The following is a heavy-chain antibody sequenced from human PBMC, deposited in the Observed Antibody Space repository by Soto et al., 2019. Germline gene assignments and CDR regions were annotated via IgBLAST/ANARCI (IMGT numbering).Heavy chain of an antibody. CDR2: IYYSGST. J-gene: IGHJ4*02. V-gene: IGHV4-31*03. CDR3: AREPTSRYDSYYFDY. D-gene: IGHD5-12*01. Sequence: SETLSLTCTVSCGSISSGGYYWSWIRQHPGKGLEWIGYIYYSGSTYYNPSLKSRVTISVDTSKNQFSLKLSSVTAADTAVYYCAREPTSRYDSYYFDYWGQGTLVTVSS. CDR1: CGSISSGGYY.